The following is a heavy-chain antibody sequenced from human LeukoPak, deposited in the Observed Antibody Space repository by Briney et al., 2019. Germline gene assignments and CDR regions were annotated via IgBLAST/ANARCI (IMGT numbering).Heavy chain of an antibody. CDR3: ARAKYYDSIGYPLTFDY. CDR2: INPSGGTT. V-gene: IGHV1-46*01. Sequence: ASVKVSCKASGYTLTSYYMHWVRQAPGQGLEWMGKINPSGGTTTFAQKFQDRITMTRDTSTGTVYMKLSSLTSDDTAVYYCARAKYYDSIGYPLTFDYWGQGTLVTVSS. D-gene: IGHD3-22*01. J-gene: IGHJ4*02. CDR1: GYTLTSYY.